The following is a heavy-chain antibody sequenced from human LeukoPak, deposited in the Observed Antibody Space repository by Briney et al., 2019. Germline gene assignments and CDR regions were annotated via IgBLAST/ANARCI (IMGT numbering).Heavy chain of an antibody. J-gene: IGHJ4*02. CDR1: GGSFSGFY. D-gene: IGHD4-17*01. V-gene: IGHV4-34*01. CDR2: IYYSGST. CDR3: AREGMMTTVTRGSDY. Sequence: PSETLSLTCDVYGGSFSGFYWNWIRQPPGKGLEWIGSIYYSGSTYYNPSLKSRVTISVDTSKNQFSLKLSSVTAADTAVYYCAREGMMTTVTRGSDYWGQGTLVTVSS.